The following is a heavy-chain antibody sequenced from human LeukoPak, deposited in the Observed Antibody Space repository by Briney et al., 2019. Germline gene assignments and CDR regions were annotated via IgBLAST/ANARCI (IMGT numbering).Heavy chain of an antibody. CDR3: ARAGYYYYYMDV. V-gene: IGHV1-69*05. J-gene: IGHJ6*03. CDR2: IIPIFGTA. Sequence: SVQISSKASGGTFISYAISWVRRAPGQGLEWMGGIIPIFGTANYAQKFQGRVTITTDESTSTAYMELSSLRSEDTAVYYCARAGYYYYYMDVWGKGTTVTVSS. CDR1: GGTFISYA.